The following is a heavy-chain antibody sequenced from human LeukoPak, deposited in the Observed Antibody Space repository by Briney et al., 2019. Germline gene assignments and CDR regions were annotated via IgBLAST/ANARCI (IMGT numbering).Heavy chain of an antibody. CDR1: GYTFSSYA. V-gene: IGHV3-30-3*01. CDR3: ARDRWLQFGPFDY. D-gene: IGHD5-24*01. J-gene: IGHJ4*02. Sequence: SCKASGYTFSSYAMHWVRQAPGKGLEWVAVISYDGSNKYYADSVKGRFTISRDNSKNTLYLQMNSLRAEDTAVYYCARDRWLQFGPFDYWGQGTLDTVSS. CDR2: ISYDGSNK.